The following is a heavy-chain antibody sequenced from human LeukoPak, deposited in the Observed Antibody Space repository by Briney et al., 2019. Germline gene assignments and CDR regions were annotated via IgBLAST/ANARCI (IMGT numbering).Heavy chain of an antibody. D-gene: IGHD6-19*01. CDR3: ARVGIAVTHDALNI. Sequence: GGSLRLSCAASEFTFSSYWMSWVRQAPGKGLEWVANIKQDGNERHHVDSVKGRFTISRDNAKNSLYLQMNSLRAEDTAVYYCARVGIAVTHDALNIWGQGTMVTVSS. CDR2: IKQDGNER. V-gene: IGHV3-7*03. CDR1: EFTFSSYW. J-gene: IGHJ3*02.